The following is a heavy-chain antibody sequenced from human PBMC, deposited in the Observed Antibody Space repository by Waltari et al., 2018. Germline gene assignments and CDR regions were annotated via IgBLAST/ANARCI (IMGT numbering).Heavy chain of an antibody. CDR2: IWHDGSNE. Sequence: QVQLVESGGGVVQPGRSLRLACVASGFTFSRFGMNWVRQAPGKGLEWVAVIWHDGSNEYYVDSVKGRFTISRDNSKNTLYLQMNSLRAEDSAVYYCASQSTTLFDYWGQGTLVTVSS. J-gene: IGHJ4*02. D-gene: IGHD2-15*01. V-gene: IGHV3-33*01. CDR1: GFTFSRFG. CDR3: ASQSTTLFDY.